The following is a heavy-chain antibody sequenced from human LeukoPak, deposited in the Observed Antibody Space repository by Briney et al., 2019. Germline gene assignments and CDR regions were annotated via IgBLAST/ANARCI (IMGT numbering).Heavy chain of an antibody. CDR1: GGSISSSSYY. V-gene: IGHV4-39*02. D-gene: IGHD3-10*02. CDR3: ATLLSSSYYFDY. CDR2: IYYSGST. Sequence: SETLSLTCTVSGGSISSSSYYCGWSSQPPGNGLEWIGSIYYSGSTYYNPSLKSRVTISVDTSKNHFSLKLSSVTAADTAVYFCATLLSSSYYFDYWGQGTLVTVSS. J-gene: IGHJ4*02.